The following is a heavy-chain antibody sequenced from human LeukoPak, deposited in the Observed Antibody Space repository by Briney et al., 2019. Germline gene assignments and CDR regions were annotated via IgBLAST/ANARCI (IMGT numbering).Heavy chain of an antibody. J-gene: IGHJ4*02. CDR1: GYTFTGYY. Sequence: ASVKVSCKASGYTFTGYYMHWVRQAPGQGLEWMGWINPNSGGTNYAQKFQGRVTMTRDTSISTAYMELSSLRSEDTAVYYCARVSGHSSGWYVFDYWGQGTLVTVSS. CDR3: ARVSGHSSGWYVFDY. CDR2: INPNSGGT. D-gene: IGHD6-19*01. V-gene: IGHV1-2*02.